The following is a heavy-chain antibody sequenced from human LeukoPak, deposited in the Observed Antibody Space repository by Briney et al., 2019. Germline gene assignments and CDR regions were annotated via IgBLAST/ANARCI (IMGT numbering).Heavy chain of an antibody. CDR2: IYSGGMT. CDR3: ARHFDHPTAYFDS. CDR1: DVSIRSYY. V-gene: IGHV4-59*05. Sequence: PSETLSLTCSVSDVSIRSYYWSWLRQPPGKGLEWIASIYSGGMTFYSPSLKSRLTISADTSRNHFSLRLSSVTAADTALYFCARHFDHPTAYFDSWGQGSLVTVSS. D-gene: IGHD1-14*01. J-gene: IGHJ4*02.